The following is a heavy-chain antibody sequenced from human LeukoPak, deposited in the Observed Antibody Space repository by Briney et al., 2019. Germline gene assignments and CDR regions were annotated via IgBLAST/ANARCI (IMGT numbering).Heavy chain of an antibody. CDR3: AREGTMVRGVMKYYYYYYMDV. D-gene: IGHD3-10*01. V-gene: IGHV1-18*01. CDR1: GYTFTSYG. CDR2: ISAYNGNT. J-gene: IGHJ6*03. Sequence: EASVKVSCKASGYTFTSYGISWVRQAPGQGLEWMRWISAYNGNTNYAQKLQGRVTMTTDTSTSTAYMELRSLRSDDTAVYYCAREGTMVRGVMKYYYYYYMDVWGKGTTVTVSS.